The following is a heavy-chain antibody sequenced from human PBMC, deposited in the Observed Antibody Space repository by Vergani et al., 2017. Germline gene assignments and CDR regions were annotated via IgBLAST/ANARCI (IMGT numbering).Heavy chain of an antibody. Sequence: QVQLVQSGAEVKKPGSSVKVSCKASGGTFSSYAISWVRQAPGQGLEWMGWMNPNSGNTGYAQKFQGRVTMTRNTSISTAYMELSSLRSEDTAVYYCARGFITMVRGVIGFDYWGQGTLVTVSS. D-gene: IGHD3-10*01. CDR1: GGTFSSYA. CDR2: MNPNSGNT. J-gene: IGHJ4*02. V-gene: IGHV1-8*02. CDR3: ARGFITMVRGVIGFDY.